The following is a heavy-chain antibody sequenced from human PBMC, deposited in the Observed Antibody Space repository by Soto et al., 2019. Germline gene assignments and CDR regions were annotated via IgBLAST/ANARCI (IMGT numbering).Heavy chain of an antibody. V-gene: IGHV3-30-3*01. J-gene: IGHJ3*02. CDR1: GFTFSSYA. CDR2: ISYDGSNK. D-gene: IGHD6-19*01. Sequence: PGGSLRLSCAASGFTFSSYAMHWVRQAPGKGLEWVAVISYDGSNKYYADSVKGRFTISRDNSKNTLYLQMNSLRAEDTAVYYCARDQESSGEAALDIWGQGTMVTVSS. CDR3: ARDQESSGEAALDI.